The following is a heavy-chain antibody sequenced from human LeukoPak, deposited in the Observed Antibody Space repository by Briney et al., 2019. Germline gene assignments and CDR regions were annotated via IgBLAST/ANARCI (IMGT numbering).Heavy chain of an antibody. CDR3: ARDHDYVWGSYRFDY. CDR2: INPNSGGT. J-gene: IGHJ4*02. Sequence: ASVKVSCKASGYTFTGYYMHWVRQAPGQGLEWMGWINPNSGGTNYALKFQGRVTMTRDTSISTAYMELSRLRSDDTAVYYCARDHDYVWGSYRFDYWGQGTLVTVSS. D-gene: IGHD3-16*02. V-gene: IGHV1-2*02. CDR1: GYTFTGYY.